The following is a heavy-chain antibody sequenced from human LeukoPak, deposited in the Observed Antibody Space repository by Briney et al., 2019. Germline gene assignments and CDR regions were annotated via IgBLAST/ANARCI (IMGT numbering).Heavy chain of an antibody. D-gene: IGHD3-10*01. Sequence: SLRLSCAASGFTFDDFAMHWVRQSPGKGLEWVSGISGNSDTTAYADSVKGRFTISRDNANKSLYLLMNSLRSEDTAFYYCAKAPHYYTSATYWDYFENWGQGSLVTVSS. CDR3: AKAPHYYTSATYWDYFEN. CDR1: GFTFDDFA. J-gene: IGHJ4*02. CDR2: ISGNSDTT. V-gene: IGHV3-9*01.